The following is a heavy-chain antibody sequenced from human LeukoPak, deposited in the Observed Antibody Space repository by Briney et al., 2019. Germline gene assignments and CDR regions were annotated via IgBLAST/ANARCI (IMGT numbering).Heavy chain of an antibody. CDR3: ARGPYDYSGSYLAFDI. J-gene: IGHJ3*02. D-gene: IGHD1-26*01. CDR2: IYYSGST. Sequence: PSETLSLTCTVSGGSISSYYWSWIRQPPGKGLEWIGYIYYSGSTNYNPSLKSRVTISVDTSKNQFSLKLSSVTAADTAVYYCARGPYDYSGSYLAFDIWGQGTMVTVSS. V-gene: IGHV4-59*01. CDR1: GGSISSYY.